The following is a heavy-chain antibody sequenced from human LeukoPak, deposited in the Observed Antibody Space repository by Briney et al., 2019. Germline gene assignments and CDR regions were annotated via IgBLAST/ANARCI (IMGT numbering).Heavy chain of an antibody. CDR3: ARVPYYDILTGYYNVHDY. D-gene: IGHD3-9*01. Sequence: GGSLRLSCAASGFTFSSYSMNWVRQAPGKGLEWVSSISSSSSYIYYADSVKGRFTISRDNAQNSLYLQMNSLRAEDTAVYYCARVPYYDILTGYYNVHDYWGQGTLVTVSS. CDR2: ISSSSSYI. J-gene: IGHJ4*02. V-gene: IGHV3-21*01. CDR1: GFTFSSYS.